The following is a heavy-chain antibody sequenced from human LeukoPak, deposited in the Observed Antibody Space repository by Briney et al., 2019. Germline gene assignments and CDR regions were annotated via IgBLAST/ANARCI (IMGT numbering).Heavy chain of an antibody. CDR3: AKGVGGYDYWSRFDP. J-gene: IGHJ5*02. CDR2: IRGDGGST. V-gene: IGHV3-43*02. CDR1: GFTFDDYA. Sequence: PGGSLRLSCAASGFTFDDYAMHWVRQAPGKGLEWVSLIRGDGGSTYYADSVKGRFTISRDNSKNSLYLQMNSLRTEDTALYYGAKGVGGYDYWSRFDPWGQGTLVTVSS. D-gene: IGHD3-3*01.